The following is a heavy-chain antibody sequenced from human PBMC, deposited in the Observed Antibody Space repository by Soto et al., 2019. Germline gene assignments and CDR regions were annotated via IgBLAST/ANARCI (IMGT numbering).Heavy chain of an antibody. V-gene: IGHV4-61*08. Sequence: PSETQCVTCSVAGGSGRGGGDYWSWLRQPPGKGLEWIGYIYYSGSTNYNPSLKSRVTISVDTSKNQFSLKLSSVTAADTAVYYCARRSPPVYYYDSSGYSYFDYWGQGTLVTVSS. J-gene: IGHJ4*02. CDR1: GGSGRGGGDY. CDR2: IYYSGST. CDR3: ARRSPPVYYYDSSGYSYFDY. D-gene: IGHD3-22*01.